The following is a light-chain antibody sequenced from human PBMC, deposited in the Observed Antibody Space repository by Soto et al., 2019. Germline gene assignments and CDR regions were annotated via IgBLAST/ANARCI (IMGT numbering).Light chain of an antibody. J-gene: IGLJ2*01. CDR3: SSYTSSSTVV. CDR2: EVS. V-gene: IGLV2-14*01. Sequence: QSALTKPASVSGSPGQSSTISCNGTSSDVGGYNYVSWYQQHPGKAPKLMIYEVSNRPSGVSNRFSGSKSGNTASLTISGLQAEDEADYYCSSYTSSSTVVFGGGTKVTVL. CDR1: SSDVGGYNY.